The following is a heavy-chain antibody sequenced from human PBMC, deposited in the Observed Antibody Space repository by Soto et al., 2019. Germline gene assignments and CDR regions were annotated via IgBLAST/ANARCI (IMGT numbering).Heavy chain of an antibody. Sequence: ASVKFSCKASGYTFTSYAMHWVRQAPGQRLEWMGWSNAGNGNTKYSQEFQGRVTITRDTSASTAYMELSSLRSEDMAVYYCARVDILTVYGCMDVWGQGTTVTVSS. V-gene: IGHV1-3*02. CDR3: ARVDILTVYGCMDV. D-gene: IGHD3-9*01. CDR2: SNAGNGNT. CDR1: GYTFTSYA. J-gene: IGHJ6*02.